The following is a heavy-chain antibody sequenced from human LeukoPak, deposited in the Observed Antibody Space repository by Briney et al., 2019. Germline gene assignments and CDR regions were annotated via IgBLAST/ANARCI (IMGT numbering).Heavy chain of an antibody. CDR2: IYYSGST. J-gene: IGHJ1*01. V-gene: IGHV4-59*01. CDR3: ARAWDSSGYWSFQH. Sequence: SETLSLTCTVSGGSISSYYWSWIRQPPGKGLEWIGYIYYSGSTNYNPSLKSRVTISVDTSKNQFSLKLSSVTAADTAVYYCARAWDSSGYWSFQHWGQGTLVTVSS. D-gene: IGHD3-22*01. CDR1: GGSISSYY.